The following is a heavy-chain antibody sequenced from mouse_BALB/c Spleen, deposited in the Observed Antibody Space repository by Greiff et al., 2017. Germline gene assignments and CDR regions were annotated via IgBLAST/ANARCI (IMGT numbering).Heavy chain of an antibody. Sequence: EVQGVESGGGLVQPGGSLRLSCATSGFTFSDFYMEWVRQPPGKRLEWIDARRNKANDYTTEYSASVKGRFIVSRDTAQSILYLQMNALRAEDTAIYYCARDATLYAMDYWGQGTSVTVSS. CDR1: GFTFSDFY. J-gene: IGHJ4*01. V-gene: IGHV7-1*02. CDR3: ARDATLYAMDY. CDR2: RRNKANDYTT.